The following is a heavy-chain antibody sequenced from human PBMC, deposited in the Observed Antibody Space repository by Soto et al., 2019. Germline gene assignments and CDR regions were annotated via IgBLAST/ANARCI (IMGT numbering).Heavy chain of an antibody. D-gene: IGHD3-3*01. CDR1: GGSISRSSYY. V-gene: IGHV4-39*01. Sequence: QLQLQESGPGLVKPSETLSLTCTVSGGSISRSSYYWGWIRQPPGKGLEWIGRIYYRGSTYYNPSLKSRVTRAVDTSKNQCSLKLSSVTAADTAVYYCARREGYYGALLDWFDPWGQGTLVTVSS. CDR2: IYYRGST. J-gene: IGHJ5*02. CDR3: ARREGYYGALLDWFDP.